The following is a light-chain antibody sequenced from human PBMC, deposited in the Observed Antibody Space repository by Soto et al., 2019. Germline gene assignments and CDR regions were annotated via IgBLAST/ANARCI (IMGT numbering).Light chain of an antibody. V-gene: IGKV1-9*01. CDR2: SAS. CDR3: QQLNTYPYT. J-gene: IGKJ2*01. CDR1: QDINKF. Sequence: IQLTQSPSSLSASVGDRVTVTCRASQDINKFLAWFQQKPGKAPKLLIFSASTLQSAVPSRFSGGGFGTDFTLTIDSLQPEDFATYYCQQLNTYPYTFGQGTKLEIK.